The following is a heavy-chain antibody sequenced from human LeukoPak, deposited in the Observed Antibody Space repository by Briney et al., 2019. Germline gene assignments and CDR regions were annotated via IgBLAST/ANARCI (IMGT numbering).Heavy chain of an antibody. D-gene: IGHD5-18*01. CDR1: GGSISSYY. CDR3: ARGPDDTAMATPFDY. CDR2: IYYSGNT. J-gene: IGHJ4*02. Sequence: PSETLSLTCTVSGGSISSYYWNWIRQPPGKGLEWIAYIYYSGNTNYNPSLKSRVTISVDTSKNQFSLKLSSVTAADTAVYYCARGPDDTAMATPFDYWGQGTLVTVSS. V-gene: IGHV4-59*12.